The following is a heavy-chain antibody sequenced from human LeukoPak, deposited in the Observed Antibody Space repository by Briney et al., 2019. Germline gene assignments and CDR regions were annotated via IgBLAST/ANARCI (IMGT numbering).Heavy chain of an antibody. CDR3: ARGDCSGGSCYLFDY. Sequence: SETLSLACTVSGASISSSSYDWAWIREPPGKGLQWIVGIYYSGSNYYNPYIKSRVSISVDTSKNQFSLKLSSVTAADTAVYYCARGDCSGGSCYLFDYWGQGALVTVSS. V-gene: IGHV4-39*01. J-gene: IGHJ4*02. D-gene: IGHD2-15*01. CDR2: IYYSGSN. CDR1: GASISSSSYD.